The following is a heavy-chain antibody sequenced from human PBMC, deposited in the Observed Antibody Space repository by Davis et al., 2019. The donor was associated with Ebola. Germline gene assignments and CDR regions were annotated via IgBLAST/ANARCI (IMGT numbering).Heavy chain of an antibody. CDR1: GFTFSDYY. J-gene: IGHJ5*02. V-gene: IGHV3-11*01. CDR2: ISSSGSTI. D-gene: IGHD6-13*01. Sequence: GESLKISCAASGFTFSDYYMSWIRQAPGKGLEWVSYISSSGSTIYYADSVKGRFTISRDNAKNSLYLQMNSLRAEDTAVYYCAREGPGGYSSSTKVGWFDPWGQGTLVTASS. CDR3: AREGPGGYSSSTKVGWFDP.